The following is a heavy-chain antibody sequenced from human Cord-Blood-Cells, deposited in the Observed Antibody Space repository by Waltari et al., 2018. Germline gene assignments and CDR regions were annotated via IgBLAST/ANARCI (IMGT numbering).Heavy chain of an antibody. CDR2: INAGNGNT. J-gene: IGHJ4*02. Sequence: QVQLVQSGAEVKKPGASVKVSCKASGYTFTSYAIHWVRQAPGQRLEWMGWINAGNGNTKYSQKFQGRVTITRDTSASTAYMELSSLRSEDTAVYYCASEVAAAGTGDYWGQGTLVTVSS. V-gene: IGHV1-3*01. D-gene: IGHD6-13*01. CDR1: GYTFTSYA. CDR3: ASEVAAAGTGDY.